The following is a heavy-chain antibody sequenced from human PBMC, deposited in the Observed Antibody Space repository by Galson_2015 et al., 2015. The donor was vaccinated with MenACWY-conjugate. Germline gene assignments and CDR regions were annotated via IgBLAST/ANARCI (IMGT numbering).Heavy chain of an antibody. V-gene: IGHV4-59*08. Sequence: SETLSLTCTVSGGSINSYYWSWIRQPPGKGLEWIGYMYYSGSANYNPSLKSRVTISVDTSKNQFSLTMTSVTAADTAVYYCARLPTWGSSFGYFDYWGRGILVAVSS. J-gene: IGHJ4*02. CDR3: ARLPTWGSSFGYFDY. D-gene: IGHD7-27*01. CDR2: MYYSGSA. CDR1: GGSINSYY.